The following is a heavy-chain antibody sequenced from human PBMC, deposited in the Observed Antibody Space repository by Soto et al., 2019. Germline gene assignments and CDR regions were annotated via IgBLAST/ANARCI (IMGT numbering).Heavy chain of an antibody. V-gene: IGHV3-33*01. CDR3: ARDRLGGSLYGMDV. CDR2: IWYDGSSK. Sequence: VQVVESGGGVVQPGRSLRLSCAASGFTFSSHGMHWVRQAPGKGLEWVAVIWYDGSSKYYGDSVKGRFTISRDNSKRTLFLQMNSLRAEDTAVYYCARDRLGGSLYGMDVWGQGTTVTVSS. J-gene: IGHJ6*02. CDR1: GFTFSSHG. D-gene: IGHD2-15*01.